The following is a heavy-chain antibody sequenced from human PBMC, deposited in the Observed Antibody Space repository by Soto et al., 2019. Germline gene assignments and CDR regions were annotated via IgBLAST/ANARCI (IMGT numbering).Heavy chain of an antibody. CDR3: ARDSGGGATHFDY. CDR1: GFSFSNYG. V-gene: IGHV3-33*01. Sequence: QVQLVESGGGVVQPGRSLRLSCAASGFSFSNYGMHWVRQAPGKGLEWVAVIWYDGSEKYYADSVKGRFTISRDNXKNTLYLQMNSLRAEDTAVYYCARDSGGGATHFDYWGQGTLATVSS. CDR2: IWYDGSEK. J-gene: IGHJ4*02. D-gene: IGHD2-15*01.